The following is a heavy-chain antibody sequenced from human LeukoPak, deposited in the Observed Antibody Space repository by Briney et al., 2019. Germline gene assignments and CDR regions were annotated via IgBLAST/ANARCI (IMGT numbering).Heavy chain of an antibody. Sequence: PGGSLRLSCAASGFSFMNAWMIWVRQAPGKGLEWVGRIRNKANRYTTEYAASVKGRFTFSRDDSKNSLYLQMNSLKTEDTAMYYCARTSGSYSGGAFDIWGRGTMVTVSS. CDR1: GFSFMNAW. CDR2: IRNKANRYTT. V-gene: IGHV3-72*01. D-gene: IGHD1-26*01. J-gene: IGHJ3*02. CDR3: ARTSGSYSGGAFDI.